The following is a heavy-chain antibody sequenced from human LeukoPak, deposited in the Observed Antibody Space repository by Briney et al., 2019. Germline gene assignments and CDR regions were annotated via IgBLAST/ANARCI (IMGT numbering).Heavy chain of an antibody. Sequence: KTSQTLSLTCTVSGGSISSKSYYWSWIRQPAGKGLEWIGRIYASGSTDYNPSLKSRVTISRDTSKNQFSLKLSSVTAADTAVYYCARVSIDYGSGSYYPDYWGQGTLVTVSS. J-gene: IGHJ4*02. CDR1: GGSISSKSYY. CDR2: IYASGST. D-gene: IGHD3-10*01. CDR3: ARVSIDYGSGSYYPDY. V-gene: IGHV4-61*02.